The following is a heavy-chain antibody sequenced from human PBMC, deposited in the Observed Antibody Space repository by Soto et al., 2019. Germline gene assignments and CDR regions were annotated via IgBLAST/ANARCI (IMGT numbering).Heavy chain of an antibody. D-gene: IGHD2-8*02. Sequence: EVQLVESGGGLVKPGWSLRLSCAASGFTFSSYSMNWVRQAPGKGLEWVSSISSSSSYIYYADSVKGRFTISRDNAKKALYLQMSRLRAEETAVYYGARDDRNKEVVFWGQGTLVTVSS. J-gene: IGHJ4*02. CDR1: GFTFSSYS. CDR2: ISSSSSYI. CDR3: ARDDRNKEVVF. V-gene: IGHV3-21*01.